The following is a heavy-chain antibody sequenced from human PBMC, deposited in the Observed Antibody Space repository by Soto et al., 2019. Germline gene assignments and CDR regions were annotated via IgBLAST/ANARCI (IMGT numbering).Heavy chain of an antibody. CDR1: GFTFSSYG. CDR3: AKRGIYSSSREEFDP. Sequence: EVQLLESGGGLVQPGGSLRLSCAASGFTFSSYGMSWVRQAPGKGLEWVSAVSNSGSNTYYADSVKGRFTISRDNSKNTLYLQMNSLRAEDTAVYYCAKRGIYSSSREEFDPWGQGTLVTVSS. V-gene: IGHV3-23*01. J-gene: IGHJ5*02. CDR2: VSNSGSNT. D-gene: IGHD6-13*01.